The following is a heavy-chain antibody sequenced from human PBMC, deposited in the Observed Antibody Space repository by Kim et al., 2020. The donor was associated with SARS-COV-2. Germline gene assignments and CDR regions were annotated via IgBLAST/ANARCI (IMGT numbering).Heavy chain of an antibody. V-gene: IGHV3-48*03. Sequence: GGSLRLSCAASGFTFSSYEMNWVRQAPGKGLEWVSYISSSGSTIYYADSVKGRFTISRDNAKNSLYLQMNSLRAEDTAVYYCARFKGPDYDILTGYYMGVHTQNAFPYYYGMDVWGQVTTVTVSS. D-gene: IGHD3-9*01. CDR1: GFTFSSYE. CDR2: ISSSGSTI. J-gene: IGHJ6*02. CDR3: ARFKGPDYDILTGYYMGVHTQNAFPYYYGMDV.